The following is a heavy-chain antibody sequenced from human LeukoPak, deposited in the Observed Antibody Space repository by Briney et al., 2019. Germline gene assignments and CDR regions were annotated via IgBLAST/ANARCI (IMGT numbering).Heavy chain of an antibody. CDR2: ISSGGGKT. Sequence: GGSLRLSCAASGFIFSYYAMSWVRQAPGKGLEWVSGISSGGGKTYYVDSVKGRFTISRDNGKATAYLQMNSLRAEDTAVYFCAKDPSSGFADGDAFDIWGQGTRVTVSS. V-gene: IGHV3-23*01. CDR3: AKDPSSGFADGDAFDI. D-gene: IGHD3-10*01. J-gene: IGHJ3*02. CDR1: GFIFSYYA.